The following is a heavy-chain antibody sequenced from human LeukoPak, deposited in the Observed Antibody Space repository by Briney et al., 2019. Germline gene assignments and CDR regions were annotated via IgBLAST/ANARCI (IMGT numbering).Heavy chain of an antibody. V-gene: IGHV4-59*08. CDR1: GGSISSYY. J-gene: IGHJ3*02. CDR2: IYYSGST. D-gene: IGHD2-2*01. Sequence: PSETLSLTCTVSGGSISSYYWSWIRQPPGKGLEWIGYIYYSGSTNYNPSLKSRVTISVDTSKNQFSLKLTSVTAADTDVYYCARHCSSTSCYFAFDIWGQGTMVTVSS. CDR3: ARHCSSTSCYFAFDI.